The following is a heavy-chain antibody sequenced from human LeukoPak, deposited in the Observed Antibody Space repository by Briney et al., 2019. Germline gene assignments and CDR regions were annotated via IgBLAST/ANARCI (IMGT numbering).Heavy chain of an antibody. CDR2: IYSGGST. CDR3: ARLDSLYFDY. J-gene: IGHJ4*02. V-gene: IGHV3-66*04. CDR1: GFTFSSYG. D-gene: IGHD3-3*01. Sequence: GGSLRLSCAASGFTFSSYGMHWVRQAPGKGLEWVSVIYSGGSTYYADSVKGRFTISRDNSKNTLYLQMNSLRAEDTAVYYCARLDSLYFDYWGQGTLVTVSS.